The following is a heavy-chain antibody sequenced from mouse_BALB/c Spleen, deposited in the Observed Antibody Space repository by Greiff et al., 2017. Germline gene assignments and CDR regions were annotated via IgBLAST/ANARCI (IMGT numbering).Heavy chain of an antibody. CDR1: GYTFTSYV. Sequence: VQLKQSGPELVKPGASVKMSCKASGYTFTSYVMHWVKQKPGQGLEWIGYINPYNDGTKYNEKFKGKATLTSDKSSSTAYMELSSLTSEDSAVYYCAREGSSYRDAMDYWGQGTSVTVSS. CDR3: AREGSSYRDAMDY. V-gene: IGHV1-14*01. CDR2: INPYNDGT. J-gene: IGHJ4*01. D-gene: IGHD1-1*01.